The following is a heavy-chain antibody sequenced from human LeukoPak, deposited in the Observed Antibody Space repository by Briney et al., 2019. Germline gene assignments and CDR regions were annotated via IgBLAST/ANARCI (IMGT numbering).Heavy chain of an antibody. CDR1: GYTFTSYY. V-gene: IGHV1-46*01. J-gene: IGHJ4*02. CDR3: ARDSYYSSSSLGFDY. D-gene: IGHD6-6*01. CDR2: INPSGGST. Sequence: GASVKVSCKASGYTFTSYYMHWVRQAPGQGLEWMGIINPSGGSTSYAQKFQGRVTMTRDMSTSTVCMELSSLRSEDTAVYYCARDSYYSSSSLGFDYWGQGTLVTVSS.